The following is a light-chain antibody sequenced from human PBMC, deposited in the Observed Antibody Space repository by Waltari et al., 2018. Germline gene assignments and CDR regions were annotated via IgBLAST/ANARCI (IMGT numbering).Light chain of an antibody. J-gene: IGKJ5*01. CDR3: QQRSNWPPIT. CDR2: DAS. V-gene: IGKV3-11*01. CDR1: QSVSSY. Sequence: EIVLTQSPATLSLSPGERATLSCRASQSVSSYLAWYQQKPDQAPRLLIYDASNRATGIPARFSGSGSGTDFTLTISSLEPEDFAFYYCQQRSNWPPITFGQGTRLEIK.